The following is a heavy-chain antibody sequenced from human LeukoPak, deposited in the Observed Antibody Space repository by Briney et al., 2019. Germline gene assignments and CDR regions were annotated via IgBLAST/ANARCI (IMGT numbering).Heavy chain of an antibody. CDR3: ARRGRDNARLGYYYYYMDV. Sequence: SETLSLTCAVSGYSISSGYYWGWIRQPPGKGLEWIGIIYHSGSTYYNPSLKSRVTISVDTSKNQFSLKLSSVTAADTAVYYCARRGRDNARLGYYYYYMDVWGKGTTVTVSS. V-gene: IGHV4-38-2*01. D-gene: IGHD6-19*01. CDR2: IYHSGST. J-gene: IGHJ6*03. CDR1: GYSISSGYY.